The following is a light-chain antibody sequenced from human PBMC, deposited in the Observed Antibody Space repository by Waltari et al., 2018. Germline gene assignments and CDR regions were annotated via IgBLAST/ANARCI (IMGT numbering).Light chain of an antibody. V-gene: IGKV3-20*01. CDR1: QSLTKNF. J-gene: IGKJ1*01. CDR3: QQYGDAPLT. Sequence: EIVLTQSPDTLSLSPGERATLSCRASQSLTKNFLAWYQHNPGQAPRLLMYGVSSRATGIPDRFSGSGSGTDFTFTINRLEPEDSAVYFCQQYGDAPLTFGQGTKVEIK. CDR2: GVS.